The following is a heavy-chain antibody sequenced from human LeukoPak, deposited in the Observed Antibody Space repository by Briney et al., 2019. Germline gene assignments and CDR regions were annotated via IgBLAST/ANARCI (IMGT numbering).Heavy chain of an antibody. V-gene: IGHV1-2*02. CDR2: INPNSGGT. CDR3: ASSGDYYDSSGYKYYFDC. Sequence: ASVTVSCKASGYTFTGYYMHWVRQAPGQGLEWMGWINPNSGGTNYAQKFQGRVTITADKSTSTAYMELSSLRSEDTAVYYCASSGDYYDSSGYKYYFDCWGQGTLVTVSS. J-gene: IGHJ4*02. CDR1: GYTFTGYY. D-gene: IGHD3-22*01.